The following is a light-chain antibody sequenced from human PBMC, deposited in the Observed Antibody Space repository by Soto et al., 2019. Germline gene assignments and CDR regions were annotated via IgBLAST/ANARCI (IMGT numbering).Light chain of an antibody. V-gene: IGKV3-20*01. CDR3: QQYGSSPQAT. J-gene: IGKJ5*01. CDR2: GAS. Sequence: EIVLTQSPGTLSLSPGERATLSCRASQSVSSSYLAWYQQKPGQAPRLLIYGASSRATGIPDRFSGSGSGTDFTLTISRLEPEDSAAYYCQQYGSSPQATFGQGTRLEIK. CDR1: QSVSSSY.